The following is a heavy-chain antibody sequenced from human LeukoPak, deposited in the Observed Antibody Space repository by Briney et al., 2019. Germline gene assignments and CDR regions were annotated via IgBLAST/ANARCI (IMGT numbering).Heavy chain of an antibody. D-gene: IGHD2-2*01. CDR1: GYTFTGYY. J-gene: IGHJ4*02. CDR3: ASPNCSSTSCYPISFDY. CDR2: INPNSGGT. V-gene: IGHV1-2*02. Sequence: ASVKVSCKASGYTFTGYYMHWVRQAPGQGLEWMGWINPNSGGTNYAQKFQGRVTMTRDTSISTAYMELSRLRSDDTAVYYCASPNCSSTSCYPISFDYWGQGTLVTVSS.